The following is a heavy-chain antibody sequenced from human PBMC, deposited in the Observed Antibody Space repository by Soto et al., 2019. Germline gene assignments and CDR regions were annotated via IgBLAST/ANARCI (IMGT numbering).Heavy chain of an antibody. V-gene: IGHV3-33*01. CDR3: ARDSYRSGGRIDY. D-gene: IGHD2-15*01. CDR1: GFTFSSYG. J-gene: IGHJ4*02. CDR2: IWYDGSNK. Sequence: GGSLRLSCAASGFTFSSYGMHWVRQAPGKGLEWVAVIWYDGSNKYYADSVKGRFTISRDNSKNTLYLQMNSLRAEDTAVYYCARDSYRSGGRIDYWGQGTLVTVSS.